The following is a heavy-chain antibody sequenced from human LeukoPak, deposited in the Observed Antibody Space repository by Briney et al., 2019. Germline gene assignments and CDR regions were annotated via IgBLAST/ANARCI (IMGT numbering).Heavy chain of an antibody. CDR2: INPNSGGT. CDR1: GYTFTSYD. J-gene: IGHJ6*03. CDR3: ASYGDYGGRSSLFYYYYYMDV. V-gene: IGHV1-2*02. D-gene: IGHD4-17*01. Sequence: ASVKVSCKASGYTFTSYDINWVRQAPGQGLEWMGWINPNSGGTNYAQKFQGRVTMTRDTSISTAYMELSRLRSDDTAVYYCASYGDYGGRSSLFYYYYYMDVWGKGTTVTVSS.